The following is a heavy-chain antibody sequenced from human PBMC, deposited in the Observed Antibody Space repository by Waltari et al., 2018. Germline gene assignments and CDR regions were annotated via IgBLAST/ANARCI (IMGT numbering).Heavy chain of an antibody. CDR3: ARGSRGNGAAFDV. CDR1: GGSISSYY. D-gene: IGHD3-22*01. Sequence: QVQLQESGPGLVKPSETLSLTSTVAGGSISSYYWSWVRQPPGKGLEWIGYIYYSGITNYNPSLNSRVTISVDTSKNQFSLKLNSVTAADTAVYYCARGSRGNGAAFDVWGQGTMVTVSS. CDR2: IYYSGIT. J-gene: IGHJ3*01. V-gene: IGHV4-59*01.